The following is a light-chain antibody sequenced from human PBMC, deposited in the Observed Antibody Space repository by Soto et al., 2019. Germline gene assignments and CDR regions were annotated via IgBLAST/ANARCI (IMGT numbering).Light chain of an antibody. Sequence: EIVLTQSPGTLSLSPGERATLSCRASQSVSSSYLAWYQQKPGQAPRLLIYGASSRATGIPDRFSGSGSGTDFTLIISRLEPEDVAVYYCQQYGSSPPFGGGNKVEI. CDR1: QSVSSSY. V-gene: IGKV3-20*01. CDR3: QQYGSSPP. CDR2: GAS. J-gene: IGKJ4*01.